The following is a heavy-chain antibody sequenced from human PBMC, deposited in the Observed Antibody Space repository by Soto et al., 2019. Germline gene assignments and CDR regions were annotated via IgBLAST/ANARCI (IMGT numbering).Heavy chain of an antibody. D-gene: IGHD2-2*01. CDR2: IIPIFGTA. CDR1: GGTFSSYA. CDR3: ARRRYCSSTSCYPTGLDYCYYGMDV. V-gene: IGHV1-69*06. Sequence: QVQLVQSGAEVKKPGSSVKVSCKASGGTFSSYAISWVRQAPGQGLEWMGGIIPIFGTANYAQKFQGRVTITADKSTSTAYMELSSLRSEDTAVYYCARRRYCSSTSCYPTGLDYCYYGMDVWGQGTTVTVSS. J-gene: IGHJ6*02.